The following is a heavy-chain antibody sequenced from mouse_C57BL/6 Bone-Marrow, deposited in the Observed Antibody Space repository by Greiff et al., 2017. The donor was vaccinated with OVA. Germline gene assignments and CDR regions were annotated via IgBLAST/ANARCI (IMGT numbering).Heavy chain of an antibody. D-gene: IGHD1-1*01. CDR1: GYSITSGYY. V-gene: IGHV3-6*01. Sequence: EVKLQESGPGLVKPSQSLSLTCSVTGYSITSGYYWNWIRQFPGNKLEWMGYISYDGSNNYNPSLKNRISITRDTSKNQFFLKLNSVTTEDTATYYCAREGYGSSYLYYFDYWGQGTTLTVSS. CDR2: ISYDGSN. CDR3: AREGYGSSYLYYFDY. J-gene: IGHJ2*01.